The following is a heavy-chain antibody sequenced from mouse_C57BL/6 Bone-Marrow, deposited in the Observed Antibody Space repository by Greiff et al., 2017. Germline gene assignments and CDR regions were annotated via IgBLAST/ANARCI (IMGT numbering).Heavy chain of an antibody. J-gene: IGHJ2*01. Sequence: VQLQQPGAELVMPGASVKLSCKASGYTFTSYWMHWVKQRPGQGLEWIGEIAPSDSYTNYNQKFKGKSTLTVDKSSSTAYMQLSSLTSEDSAVYYCAREGFYYFDYWGQGTTLTVSS. CDR2: IAPSDSYT. CDR1: GYTFTSYW. V-gene: IGHV1-69*01. CDR3: AREGFYYFDY. D-gene: IGHD3-3*01.